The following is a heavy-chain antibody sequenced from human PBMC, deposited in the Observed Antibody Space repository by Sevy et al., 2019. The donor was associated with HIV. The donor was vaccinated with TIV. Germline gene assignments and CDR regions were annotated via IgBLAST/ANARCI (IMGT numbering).Heavy chain of an antibody. D-gene: IGHD6-13*01. V-gene: IGHV3-49*04. J-gene: IGHJ4*02. Sequence: GGSLRLSCTASGFTFGDYCMGWVRQAPGKGLEWVAFLKSDVYGGTVDHAASVRGRFVISRDDSKTIAYLQMNDLKTEDTGVYYCTRWKAAQSIFDYWGQRALVTVSS. CDR2: LKSDVYGGTV. CDR1: GFTFGDYC. CDR3: TRWKAAQSIFDY.